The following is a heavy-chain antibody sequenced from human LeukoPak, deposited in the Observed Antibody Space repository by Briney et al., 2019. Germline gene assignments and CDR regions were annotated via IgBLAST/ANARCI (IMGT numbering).Heavy chain of an antibody. V-gene: IGHV4-38-2*02. CDR1: GYSISSGDY. D-gene: IGHD3-22*01. CDR2: IYYSGST. J-gene: IGHJ4*02. Sequence: SETLSLTCTVSGYSISSGDYWGWIRQPPGKGLEWIGSIYYSGSTYYNPSLKSRVTISVDTSKNQFSLKLSSVTAADTAVYYCARFTTFYYDTGGYFGFDYWGQGTLVTVSS. CDR3: ARFTTFYYDTGGYFGFDY.